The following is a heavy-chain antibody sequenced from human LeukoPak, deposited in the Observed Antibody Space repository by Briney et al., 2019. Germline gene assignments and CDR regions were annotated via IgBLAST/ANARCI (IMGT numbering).Heavy chain of an antibody. CDR2: IYSGPTT. Sequence: GGSLRLSCAASGFTVSSNYMSWVRQAPGKGLEWVSVIYSGPTTYYADSVKGRFTISRDNSKNTLYLQVNSLRAEDTAVYYCARDRILAGVDVWGQGTTVIVSS. D-gene: IGHD2/OR15-2a*01. J-gene: IGHJ6*02. V-gene: IGHV3-66*01. CDR3: ARDRILAGVDV. CDR1: GFTVSSNY.